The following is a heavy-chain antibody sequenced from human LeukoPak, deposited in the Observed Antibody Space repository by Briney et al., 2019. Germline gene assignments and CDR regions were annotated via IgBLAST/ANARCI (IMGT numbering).Heavy chain of an antibody. J-gene: IGHJ6*02. CDR2: IYYSGST. CDR3: ARDRGVNIVDYYYYYGMDV. Sequence: SETLSLTCTVSGGSISSGGYYWSWVRQHPGKGLEWIGYIYYSGSTYYNPSLKSRVTISVDTSKNQFSLKLSSVTAADTAVYYCARDRGVNIVDYYYYYGMDVWGQGTTVTVSS. V-gene: IGHV4-31*03. D-gene: IGHD5-12*01. CDR1: GGSISSGGYY.